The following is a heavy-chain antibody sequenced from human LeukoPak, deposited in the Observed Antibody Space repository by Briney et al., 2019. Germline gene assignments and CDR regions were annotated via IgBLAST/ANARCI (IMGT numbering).Heavy chain of an antibody. CDR2: INPNSGGT. Sequence: GASVKVSCKASGYTFTGYYMHWVRQAPGQGLEWMGWINPNSGGTIYAQKFQGRVTMTEDTSTDTAYMELSSLRSEDTAVYYCATDSPTGATTSTDYWGQGTLVTVSS. CDR1: GYTFTGYY. J-gene: IGHJ4*02. CDR3: ATDSPTGATTSTDY. V-gene: IGHV1-2*02. D-gene: IGHD1-26*01.